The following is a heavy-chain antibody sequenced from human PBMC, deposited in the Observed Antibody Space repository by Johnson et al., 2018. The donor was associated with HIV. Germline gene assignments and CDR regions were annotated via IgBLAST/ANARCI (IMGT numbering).Heavy chain of an antibody. CDR1: GFTFSTYW. J-gene: IGHJ3*02. D-gene: IGHD2-2*01. CDR3: AGNVVAPAAYAFDI. V-gene: IGHV3-7*01. CDR2: IKPDGSDK. Sequence: VQLVESGGGLVQPGGSLRLSCVASGFTFSTYWMSWVRQAPGKGLEWVANIKPDGSDKYYEASVQGRFTISRDNANNSLYLQINNLRAEDTAVYYCAGNVVAPAAYAFDIWGQGTMVTVSS.